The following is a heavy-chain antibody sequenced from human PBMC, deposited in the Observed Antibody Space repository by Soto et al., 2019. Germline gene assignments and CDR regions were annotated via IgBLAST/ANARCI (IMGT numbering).Heavy chain of an antibody. V-gene: IGHV3-30-3*01. J-gene: IGHJ6*02. CDR1: GFTFSSYA. CDR3: ARDLSRVRPGHYYYYGMDV. Sequence: PGGSLRLSCAASGFTFSSYAMHWVRQAPGKGLEWVAVISYDGSNKYYADSVKGRFTISRDNSKNTLYLQMNSLRAEDTAVYYCARDLSRVRPGHYYYYGMDVWGQGTTVTVSS. CDR2: ISYDGSNK.